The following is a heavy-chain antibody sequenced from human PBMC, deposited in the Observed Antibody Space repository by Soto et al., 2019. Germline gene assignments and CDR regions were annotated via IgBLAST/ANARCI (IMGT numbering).Heavy chain of an antibody. D-gene: IGHD3-3*01. CDR2: IYYSGST. Sequence: SETLSLTCTVSGGSISSYYWSWIRQPPGKGLEWIGYIYYSGSTNYNPSLKSRATISVDTSKNQFSLKLSSVTAADTAVYYCASSLRDDFWSGYFGGYYYYGMDVWGQGTTVTVSS. CDR3: ASSLRDDFWSGYFGGYYYYGMDV. V-gene: IGHV4-59*01. CDR1: GGSISSYY. J-gene: IGHJ6*02.